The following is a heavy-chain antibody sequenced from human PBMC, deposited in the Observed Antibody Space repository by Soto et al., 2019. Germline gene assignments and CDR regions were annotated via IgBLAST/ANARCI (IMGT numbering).Heavy chain of an antibody. CDR3: AMVDNYVTTTPQDV. CDR1: GYIFVNYG. V-gene: IGHV1-18*01. J-gene: IGHJ6*01. CDR2: ISPYSGNT. D-gene: IGHD3-16*01. Sequence: QVQLVQSGDEVRKPGSSVKVSCKASGYIFVNYGIAWVRQAPGQGLEWMGWISPYSGNTHDASKVQGRLTMTTDTSTSTGYMDLGSLTSDDTAVYYCAMVDNYVTTTPQDVW.